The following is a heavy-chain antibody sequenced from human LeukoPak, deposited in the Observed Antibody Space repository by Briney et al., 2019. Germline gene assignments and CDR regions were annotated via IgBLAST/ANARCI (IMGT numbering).Heavy chain of an antibody. CDR3: AKYKDTSGYVDY. Sequence: GRSLRLSCAASGFTFGDYAMHWVRQAPGKGLEWVSGINWRSGSIGYVDSVKGRFTISRDNAKHSLYLQMNSLRAEDTAVYYCAKYKDTSGYVDYWGQGILVTVSS. CDR1: GFTFGDYA. V-gene: IGHV3-9*01. J-gene: IGHJ4*02. CDR2: INWRSGSI. D-gene: IGHD3-22*01.